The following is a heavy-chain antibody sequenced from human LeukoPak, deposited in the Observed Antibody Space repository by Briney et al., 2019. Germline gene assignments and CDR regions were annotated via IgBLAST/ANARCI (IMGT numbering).Heavy chain of an antibody. CDR3: AKGGHLDD. J-gene: IGHJ4*02. CDR2: IKHDGSEK. V-gene: IGHV3-7*01. CDR1: GFTFGTYW. Sequence: PGGSLRLSCAASGFTFGTYWMSWVRQAPGKGLEWVANIKHDGSEKYYVDSVKGRFTISRDNDKYSLDLQMNSLRADDTAVYYCAKGGHLDDWGQGILVTVSS.